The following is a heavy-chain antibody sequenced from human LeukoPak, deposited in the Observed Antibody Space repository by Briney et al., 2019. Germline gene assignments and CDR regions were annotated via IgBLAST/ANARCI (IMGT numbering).Heavy chain of an antibody. CDR1: GGSFSGYY. D-gene: IGHD3-10*01. CDR2: INHSGST. CDR3: ARGTSHDMARGVIIASMGYYFDY. V-gene: IGHV4-34*01. Sequence: SETLSLTCAVYGGSFSGYYWSWIRQPPGKGLEWIGEINHSGSTNYNPSLKSRVTISVDTSKNQFSLKLSSVTTADTAVYYCARGTSHDMARGVIIASMGYYFDYWGQGTLVTVSS. J-gene: IGHJ4*02.